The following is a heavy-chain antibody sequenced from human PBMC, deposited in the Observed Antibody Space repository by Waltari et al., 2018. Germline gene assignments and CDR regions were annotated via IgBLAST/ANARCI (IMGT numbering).Heavy chain of an antibody. J-gene: IGHJ3*02. D-gene: IGHD5-18*01. Sequence: EVQLVESGGGLVQPGGSLRLSCAASGFTFSSYWMSWVRQAPGKGLEWVANIKQDGSEKYYVDSVKGRFTISRDNAKNSLYLQMNSLRAEDTAVYYCARDLDTFLSGYSYGGNAFDIWGQGTMVTVSS. CDR1: GFTFSSYW. CDR2: IKQDGSEK. CDR3: ARDLDTFLSGYSYGGNAFDI. V-gene: IGHV3-7*01.